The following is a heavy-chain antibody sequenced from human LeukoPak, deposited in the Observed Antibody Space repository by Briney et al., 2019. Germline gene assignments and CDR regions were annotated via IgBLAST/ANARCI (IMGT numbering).Heavy chain of an antibody. Sequence: PSETLSLTCAVYGGSFSGYYWSWIRQPPGKGLEWIGEINHSGCTNYNPSLKSRVTISVDTSKNQFSLKLSSVTAADTAVYCCAREAHWSYYDFWSGYSSEIDYWGQGTLVTVSS. CDR3: AREAHWSYYDFWSGYSSEIDY. CDR1: GGSFSGYY. CDR2: INHSGCT. V-gene: IGHV4-34*01. J-gene: IGHJ4*02. D-gene: IGHD3-3*01.